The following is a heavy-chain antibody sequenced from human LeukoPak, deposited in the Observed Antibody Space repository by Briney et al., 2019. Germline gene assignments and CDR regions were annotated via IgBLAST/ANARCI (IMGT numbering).Heavy chain of an antibody. D-gene: IGHD5-24*01. J-gene: IGHJ5*02. V-gene: IGHV3-13*01. CDR2: IGTAGDT. CDR1: GFTFSSYD. Sequence: PGGSLRLSCAASGFTFSSYDMHWVRQATGKGLEWVSAIGTAGDTYYPGSVKGRFTISRDNAKNSLYLQMNSLRAEDTAVYYCARDRGWLQYLSSWFDPWGQGTLVTVSS. CDR3: ARDRGWLQYLSSWFDP.